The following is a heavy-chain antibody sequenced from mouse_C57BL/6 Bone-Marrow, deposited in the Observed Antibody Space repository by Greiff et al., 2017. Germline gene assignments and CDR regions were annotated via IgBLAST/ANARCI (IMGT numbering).Heavy chain of an antibody. CDR1: GFTFSSYT. J-gene: IGHJ4*01. CDR3: ARPLLLRDYYAMDY. V-gene: IGHV5-9*01. Sequence: EVQVVESGGGLVKPGGSLKLSCAASGFTFSSYTMSWVRQTPEKRLEWVATISGGGGNTYYPDSVKGRFTISRDNAKNTLYLQMSSLRSEDTALYYCARPLLLRDYYAMDYWGQGTSVTVSS. D-gene: IGHD1-1*01. CDR2: ISGGGGNT.